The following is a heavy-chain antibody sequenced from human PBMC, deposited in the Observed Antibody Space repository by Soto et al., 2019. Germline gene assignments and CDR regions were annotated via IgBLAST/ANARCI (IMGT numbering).Heavy chain of an antibody. D-gene: IGHD3-10*01. V-gene: IGHV1-18*01. J-gene: IGHJ4*02. CDR1: GYTFTSYG. CDR2: ISAYNGNT. CDR3: ARSMVPNTHRVPFAY. Sequence: ASVKVSCKASGYTFTSYGISWVRHSLGQGLEWMGWISAYNGNTNYAQKLQGRVTMTTDTSTSTAYMELRSLRSDDTAVYYCARSMVPNTHRVPFAYSGQGSLVTVSS.